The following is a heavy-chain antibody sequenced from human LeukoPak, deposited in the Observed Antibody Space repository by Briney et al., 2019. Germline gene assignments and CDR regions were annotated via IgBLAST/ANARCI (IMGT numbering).Heavy chain of an antibody. CDR1: GYSISSGYY. CDR2: IYHSGST. V-gene: IGHV4-38-2*02. J-gene: IGHJ4*02. CDR3: ARGLGIAVAGHDY. D-gene: IGHD6-19*01. Sequence: PSETPSLTCTVSGYSISSGYYWGWIRQPPGKGLEWIGSIYHSGSTYYNPSLKSRVTISVDTSKNQFSLKLSSVTAADTAVYYCARGLGIAVAGHDYWGQGTLVTVSS.